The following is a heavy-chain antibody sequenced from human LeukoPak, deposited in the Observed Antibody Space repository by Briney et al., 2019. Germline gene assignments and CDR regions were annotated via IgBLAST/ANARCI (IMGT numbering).Heavy chain of an antibody. V-gene: IGHV4-59*01. CDR1: GGSFSSYY. CDR2: IYYSGIT. J-gene: IGHJ6*02. Sequence: SETLCLTRTVSGGSFSSYYWSWIRQPPGKGLGWIGYIYYSGITNYNPALKSRVTIPVDTSKNQFSHKLSSVTAADTAVYYCASSPYDILTGYYTSSYYYYGMDVWGQGTTVTVSS. CDR3: ASSPYDILTGYYTSSYYYYGMDV. D-gene: IGHD3-9*01.